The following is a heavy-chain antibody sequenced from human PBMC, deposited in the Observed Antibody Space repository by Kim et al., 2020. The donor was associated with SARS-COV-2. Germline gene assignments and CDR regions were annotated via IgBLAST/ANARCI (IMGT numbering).Heavy chain of an antibody. V-gene: IGHV3-33*06. CDR2: IWYDGSNK. Sequence: GGSLRLSCAASGFTFSSYAMHWVRQVPGKGLEWVAVIWYDGSNKYYADSVKGRFTISRDNSKNTLYLQMNSLRAEDTAVYYCAKGKTTVTTYPPFDYWGQGTLVTVSS. CDR3: AKGKTTVTTYPPFDY. J-gene: IGHJ4*02. CDR1: GFTFSSYA. D-gene: IGHD4-17*01.